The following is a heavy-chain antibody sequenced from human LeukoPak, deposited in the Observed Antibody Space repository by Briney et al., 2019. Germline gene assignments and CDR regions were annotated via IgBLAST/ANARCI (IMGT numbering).Heavy chain of an antibody. Sequence: GASVKVSCKASGYTFTSYDINWVRQAPGQGLEWMGWNNPNSGGTDYAQKFQGRVTMTRDTSISTAYMELSRLRSDDTAVYYCARGVGLDLTQEIDYWGQGTLVTVSS. CDR1: GYTFTSYD. J-gene: IGHJ4*02. CDR3: ARGVGLDLTQEIDY. V-gene: IGHV1-2*02. CDR2: NNPNSGGT. D-gene: IGHD3/OR15-3a*01.